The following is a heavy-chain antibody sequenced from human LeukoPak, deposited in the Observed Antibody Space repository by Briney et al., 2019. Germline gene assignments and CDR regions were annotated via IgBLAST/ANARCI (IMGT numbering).Heavy chain of an antibody. D-gene: IGHD3-10*02. J-gene: IGHJ6*04. CDR3: AELGITMIGGV. CDR1: GFTFRRYG. V-gene: IGHV3-48*03. CDR2: ISSSGSTI. Sequence: GGSLRLSCAASGFTFRRYGMTWVRQAPGKGLEWVSYISSSGSTIYYADSVKGRFTISRDNAKNSLYLQMNSLRAEDTAVYYCAELGITMIGGVWGKGTTVTVSS.